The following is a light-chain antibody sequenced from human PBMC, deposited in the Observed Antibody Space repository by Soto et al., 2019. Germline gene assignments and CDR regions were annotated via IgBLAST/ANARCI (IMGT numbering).Light chain of an antibody. CDR1: QSCSSN. J-gene: IGKJ1*01. V-gene: IGKV3-15*01. Sequence: EIVMTQSPATLSVSPGERATLSCRASQSCSSNLAWYQQKPGQAPRLLIYGASTRATVIPARFSGSGSGTEFTLTISSLQSEDFAVYYCQQYNNWPPTWTFGQGTKVDIK. CDR3: QQYNNWPPTWT. CDR2: GAS.